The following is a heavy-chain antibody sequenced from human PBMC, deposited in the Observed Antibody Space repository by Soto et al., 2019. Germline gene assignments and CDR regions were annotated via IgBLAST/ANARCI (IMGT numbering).Heavy chain of an antibody. CDR1: GFTLRYQY. CDR2: SRDEAQGYST. CDR3: VRTTYFSDSSCYTRSFDY. Sequence: GGALRLACQGSGFTLRYQYIDWVRQSPGKGLEWVGRSRDEAQGYSTEYAASVKGRFTTSRDDSKNSVYLQMNSLKTEDTAVYYCVRTTYFSDSSCYTRSFDYWGQGTLVPV. D-gene: IGHD3-22*01. V-gene: IGHV3-72*01. J-gene: IGHJ4*02.